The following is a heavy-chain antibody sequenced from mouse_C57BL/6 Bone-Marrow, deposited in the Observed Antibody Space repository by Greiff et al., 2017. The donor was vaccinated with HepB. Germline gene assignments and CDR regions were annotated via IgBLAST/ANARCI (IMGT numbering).Heavy chain of an antibody. Sequence: VQLVESGPGLVQPSQSLSITCTVSGFSLTSYGVHWVRQSPGKGLEWLGVIWSGGSTDYNAAFISRLSISKDNSKSQVFFKMNSLQADDTAIYYCARRGTTVVGDWFAYWGQGTLVTVSA. D-gene: IGHD1-1*01. CDR3: ARRGTTVVGDWFAY. CDR2: IWSGGST. V-gene: IGHV2-2*01. CDR1: GFSLTSYG. J-gene: IGHJ3*01.